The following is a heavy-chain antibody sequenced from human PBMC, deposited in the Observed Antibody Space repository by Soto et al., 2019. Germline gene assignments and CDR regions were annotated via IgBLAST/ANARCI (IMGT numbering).Heavy chain of an antibody. Sequence: SETLSLTCSISGGTIGDYYWSWIRQPPGKGLECLAYIYYTGKTDQNPSLERRVSISLGTSKNQFSLNLRSVTAADTAVYYCGRNHNRAGSFDSWGPGILVTVSS. CDR2: IYYTGKT. J-gene: IGHJ4*02. V-gene: IGHV4-59*01. CDR3: GRNHNRAGSFDS. CDR1: GGTIGDYY. D-gene: IGHD6-25*01.